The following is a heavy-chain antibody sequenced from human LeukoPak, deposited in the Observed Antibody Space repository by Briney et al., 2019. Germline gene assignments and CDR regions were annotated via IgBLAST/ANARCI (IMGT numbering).Heavy chain of an antibody. CDR2: INHSGST. V-gene: IGHV4-34*01. Sequence: SETLSLTCAVYGGSFSGYYWSWICQPPGKGLEWIGEINHSGSTNYNPSLKSRVTMSVDTSKNQFSLKLSSVTAADTAVYYCARQEYYYDSSGYYHAWFDPWGQGTLVNVSS. J-gene: IGHJ5*02. CDR1: GGSFSGYY. D-gene: IGHD3-22*01. CDR3: ARQEYYYDSSGYYHAWFDP.